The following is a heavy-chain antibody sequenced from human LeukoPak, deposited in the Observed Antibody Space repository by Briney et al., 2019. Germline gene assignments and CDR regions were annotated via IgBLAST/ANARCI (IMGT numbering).Heavy chain of an antibody. CDR2: TSSSSSYI. J-gene: IGHJ6*03. D-gene: IGHD5-18*01. CDR3: ARVVDTAMVNYYYYYMDV. V-gene: IGHV3-21*01. Sequence: PGGSLRLSCAASGFTFSTYSMNWVRQAPGKGLEWVSSTSSSSSYIYYADSVKGRFTISRDNAKNSLYLQMNSLRAEDTAVYYCARVVDTAMVNYYYYYMDVWGKGTTVTVSS. CDR1: GFTFSTYS.